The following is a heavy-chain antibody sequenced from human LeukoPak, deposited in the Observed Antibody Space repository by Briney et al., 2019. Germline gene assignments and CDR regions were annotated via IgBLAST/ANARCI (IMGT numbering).Heavy chain of an antibody. CDR1: GFTFSSYS. D-gene: IGHD3-16*02. CDR2: ISSSSSSI. Sequence: PGGSLRLSCAASGFTFSSYSMNWVRQAPGKGLEWVSYISSSSSSIYYADSVKGRFTISRDNAKNSLYLQMNSLRDEDTAVYYCARDHDYIWGSYRIPLDYWGRGTLVTVSS. CDR3: ARDHDYIWGSYRIPLDY. J-gene: IGHJ4*02. V-gene: IGHV3-48*02.